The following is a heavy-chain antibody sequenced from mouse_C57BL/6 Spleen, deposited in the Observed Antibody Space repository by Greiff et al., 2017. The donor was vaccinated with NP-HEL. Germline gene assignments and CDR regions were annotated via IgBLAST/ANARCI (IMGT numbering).Heavy chain of an antibody. CDR2: INYDGSST. CDR1: GFTFSDYY. D-gene: IGHD2-1*01. J-gene: IGHJ4*01. V-gene: IGHV5-16*01. Sequence: EVKLVESEGGLVQPGSSMKLSCTASGFTFSDYYMAWVRQVPEKGLEWVANINYDGSSTYYLDSLKSRFIISRDNAKNILYLQMSSLKSEDTATYYCAREGYYGNYAYAMDYWGQGTSVTVSS. CDR3: AREGYYGNYAYAMDY.